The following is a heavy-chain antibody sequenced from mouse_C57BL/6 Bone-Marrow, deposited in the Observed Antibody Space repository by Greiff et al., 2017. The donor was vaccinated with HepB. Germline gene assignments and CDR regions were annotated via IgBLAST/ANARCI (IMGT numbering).Heavy chain of an antibody. CDR3: AREIITTVVATDY. CDR2: ISSGSSTI. J-gene: IGHJ2*01. D-gene: IGHD1-1*01. V-gene: IGHV5-17*01. CDR1: GFTFSDYG. Sequence: EVHLVESGGGLVKPGGSQKLSCAASGFTFSDYGMHWVRQAPEKGLEWVAYISSGSSTIYYADTVKGRFTISRDNAKNTLFLQMTSLRSEDTAMYYCAREIITTVVATDYWGQGTTLTVSS.